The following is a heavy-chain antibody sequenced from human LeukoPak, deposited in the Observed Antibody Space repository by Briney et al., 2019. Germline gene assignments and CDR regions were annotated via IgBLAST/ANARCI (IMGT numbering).Heavy chain of an antibody. CDR3: AAYSSGWDPPQLDY. V-gene: IGHV1-69*13. CDR2: IIPIFGTA. J-gene: IGHJ4*02. D-gene: IGHD6-19*01. CDR1: GYTFTSYG. Sequence: GASVKVSCKASGYTFTSYGISWVRQAPGQGLEWMGGIIPIFGTANYAQKFQGRVTITADESTSTAYMELSSLRSEDTAVYYCAAYSSGWDPPQLDYWGQGTLVTVSS.